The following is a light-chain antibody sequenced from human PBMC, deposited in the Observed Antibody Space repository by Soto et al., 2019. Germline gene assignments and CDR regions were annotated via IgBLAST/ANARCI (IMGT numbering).Light chain of an antibody. V-gene: IGKV3-11*01. Sequence: PGDRATLSCRASQTVSGNYLAWYHQKPGQAPRLLIHSASSRATGIPARFSGSGSGTDFTLTISSLEPEDFAVYYCQQRSNWPPMYTFGQGTRLEIK. CDR2: SAS. CDR3: QQRSNWPPMYT. J-gene: IGKJ5*01. CDR1: QTVSGNY.